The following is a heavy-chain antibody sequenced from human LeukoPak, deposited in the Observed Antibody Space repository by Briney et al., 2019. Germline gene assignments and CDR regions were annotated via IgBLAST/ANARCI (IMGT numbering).Heavy chain of an antibody. V-gene: IGHV3-48*01. D-gene: IGHD5-12*01. Sequence: GGSLRLSCAASGFTFSSYSMNWVRQAPGKGLEWVSYISSSSRTIYYADSVKGRFTISRDNAKNSLYLQMNSLRAEDTAVYYCARGSRRGYSGYDEFDYWGQGTLVTVSS. CDR3: ARGSRRGYSGYDEFDY. CDR1: GFTFSSYS. J-gene: IGHJ4*02. CDR2: ISSSSRTI.